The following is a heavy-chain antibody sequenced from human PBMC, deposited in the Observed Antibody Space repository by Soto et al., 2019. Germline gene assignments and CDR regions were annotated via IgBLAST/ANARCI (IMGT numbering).Heavy chain of an antibody. CDR1: GFTFSSYA. Sequence: GGSLRLSCAASGFTFSSYAMHWVRQAPGKGLEWVAVISYDGSNKYYADSVKGRFTISRDNSKNTLYLQMNSLRAEDTAVYYCARPSRSSDFDYWGQGTLVTVSS. D-gene: IGHD3-10*01. V-gene: IGHV3-30-3*01. CDR3: ARPSRSSDFDY. J-gene: IGHJ4*02. CDR2: ISYDGSNK.